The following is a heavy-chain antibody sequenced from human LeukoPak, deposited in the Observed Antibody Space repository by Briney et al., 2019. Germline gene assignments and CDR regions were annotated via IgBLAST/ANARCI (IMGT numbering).Heavy chain of an antibody. V-gene: IGHV3-7*03. Sequence: GGSLRLSCAASGFTFSSYWMSWVRQAPGKGLEWVANIKQDGSEKYYVDSVKGRFTISRDNAKNSLYLQMNSLRAEDTAIYYCARDPFVQLERLFFYLDYWAREPWSPSPQ. J-gene: IGHJ4*02. CDR2: IKQDGSEK. CDR1: GFTFSSYW. CDR3: ARDPFVQLERLFFYLDY. D-gene: IGHD1-1*01.